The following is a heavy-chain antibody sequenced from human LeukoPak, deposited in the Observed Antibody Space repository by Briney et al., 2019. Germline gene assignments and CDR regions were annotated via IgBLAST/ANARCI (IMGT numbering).Heavy chain of an antibody. Sequence: GGSLRLSCAASGFTFSSYAMSWVRQAPGKGLEWVSAISGSGGSTYYADSVKGRFTISRDNSKNTLYLQMNSLRAEDTAVYYCAKHITGTDRIRYYFDYWGQGTLVTVSS. V-gene: IGHV3-23*01. CDR1: GFTFSSYA. D-gene: IGHD1-7*01. J-gene: IGHJ4*02. CDR3: AKHITGTDRIRYYFDY. CDR2: ISGSGGST.